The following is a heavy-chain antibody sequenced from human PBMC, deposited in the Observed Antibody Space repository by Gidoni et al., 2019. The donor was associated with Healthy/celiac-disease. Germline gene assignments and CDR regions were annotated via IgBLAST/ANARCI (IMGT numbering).Heavy chain of an antibody. CDR1: GFTFVDSA. D-gene: IGHD6-6*01. Sequence: EVQLGESGGGLVQPGRSLTLSGPASGFTFVDSAMSCVRQAPGKGLEWVGFIRSKAYGGTTEYAASVKGRFTISRDDSKSIAYLQMNSLKTEDTAVYYCTRDLSAEYSSSSFQHWGQGTLVTVSS. V-gene: IGHV3-49*04. CDR2: IRSKAYGGTT. CDR3: TRDLSAEYSSSSFQH. J-gene: IGHJ1*01.